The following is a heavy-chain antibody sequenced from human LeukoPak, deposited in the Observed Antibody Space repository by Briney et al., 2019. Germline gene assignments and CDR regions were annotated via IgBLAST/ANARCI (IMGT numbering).Heavy chain of an antibody. CDR1: GFTFSSYE. V-gene: IGHV3-48*03. CDR2: ISSSGSTI. D-gene: IGHD3-10*01. CDR3: ARSMGLLWFGELFRGGAFDI. Sequence: GGSLRLSCAASGFTFSSYEMNWVRQAPGKGLEWVSYISSSGSTIYYADSVKGRFTISRDNAKNSLYLQMNSLRVEDTAVYYCARSMGLLWFGELFRGGAFDIWGQGTMVTVSS. J-gene: IGHJ3*02.